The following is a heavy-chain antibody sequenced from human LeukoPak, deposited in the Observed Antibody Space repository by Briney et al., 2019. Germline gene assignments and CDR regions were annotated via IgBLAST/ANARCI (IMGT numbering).Heavy chain of an antibody. D-gene: IGHD1-14*01. CDR3: ARHDRSDSYAPRGFDY. CDR1: GYSFTTYW. J-gene: IGHJ4*02. CDR2: IHPGDSDT. V-gene: IGHV5-51*01. Sequence: GESLQISCQGSGYSFTTYWIGWVRQMPGKGLEWMGSIHPGDSDTRYSPSFPGQVTLSADKSISTAYLQWSSLKSSDSAIFYCARHDRSDSYAPRGFDYWGRGALVTVSS.